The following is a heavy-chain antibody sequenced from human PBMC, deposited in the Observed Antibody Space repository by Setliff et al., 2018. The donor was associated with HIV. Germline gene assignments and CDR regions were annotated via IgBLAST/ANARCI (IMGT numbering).Heavy chain of an antibody. CDR1: GYTFTSYG. Sequence: ASVKVSCKASGYTFTSYGISWVRQAPGQGLEWMGWISAYNGNTNYAQKLQGRVTMTTDTSTSTAYMGLRSLGSDNTAVYYFARGMDYYDTSGYYQYYFDYWGQGTLVTVSS. CDR2: ISAYNGNT. CDR3: ARGMDYYDTSGYYQYYFDY. V-gene: IGHV1-18*01. J-gene: IGHJ4*02. D-gene: IGHD3-22*01.